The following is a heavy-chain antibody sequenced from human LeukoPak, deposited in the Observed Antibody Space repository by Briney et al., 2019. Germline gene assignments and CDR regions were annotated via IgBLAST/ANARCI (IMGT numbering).Heavy chain of an antibody. V-gene: IGHV4-34*01. CDR2: ISHGGIT. D-gene: IGHD2-2*01. Sequence: SETLSLTCGVYDGSLINYYCHWIRQAPGKGLEWIGEISHGGITKHNPSLKSRVTMSQDTSKRQFSLKMNSMTAADTGVYYCGIFMDVVPGSMSWGLGNLVTVSS. CDR1: DGSLINYY. CDR3: GIFMDVVPGSMS. J-gene: IGHJ4*02.